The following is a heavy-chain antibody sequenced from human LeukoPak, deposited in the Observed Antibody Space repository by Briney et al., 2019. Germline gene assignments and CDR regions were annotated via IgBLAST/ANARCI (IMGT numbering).Heavy chain of an antibody. CDR3: AKDTSIGKYCTSGVCSPFDY. CDR2: ISYDGSNK. Sequence: PGRSLRLSCAASGFTFSSYTIHWVRQAPGKGLEWVAVISYDGSNKYYADSVKGRFTISRDNSKNTLYLHVNSLRAEDTAVYYCAKDTSIGKYCTSGVCSPFDYWGQGTLVTVSS. J-gene: IGHJ4*02. D-gene: IGHD2-8*01. V-gene: IGHV3-30*04. CDR1: GFTFSSYT.